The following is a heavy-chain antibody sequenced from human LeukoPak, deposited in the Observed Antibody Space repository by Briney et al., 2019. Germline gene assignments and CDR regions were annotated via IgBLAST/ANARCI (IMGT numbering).Heavy chain of an antibody. V-gene: IGHV3-74*01. CDR1: GFTFSIYW. Sequence: PGGSLRLSCAASGFTFSIYWVHWVRQVPGKGLVRVSRINSDGSSTSYADSVKGRFTISRDNAKNTLYLQMNSLRAEDTAVYYCARGSRSWPADYWGQGTLVTVSS. D-gene: IGHD6-13*01. CDR3: ARGSRSWPADY. J-gene: IGHJ4*02. CDR2: INSDGSST.